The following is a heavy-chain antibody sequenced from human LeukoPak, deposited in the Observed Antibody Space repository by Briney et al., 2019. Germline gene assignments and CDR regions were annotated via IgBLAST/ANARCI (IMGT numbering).Heavy chain of an antibody. CDR2: IYYSGST. J-gene: IGHJ3*02. V-gene: IGHV4-59*01. D-gene: IGHD6-6*01. Sequence: SETLSLTCTVSGGSISSYYWSWIRQPPGKGLEWIGYIYYSGSTNYNPSLKSRVTISVDTSKNQFSLKLSSVTAADTAVYYCARETDQVQQLVLDIWGQGTMVTVSS. CDR3: ARETDQVQQLVLDI. CDR1: GGSISSYY.